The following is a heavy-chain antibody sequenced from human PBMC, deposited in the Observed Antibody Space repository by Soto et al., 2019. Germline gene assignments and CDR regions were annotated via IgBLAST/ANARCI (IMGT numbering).Heavy chain of an antibody. CDR1: GFIFSSYA. CDR3: AKTARMTRPRGEFDY. D-gene: IGHD3-10*01. V-gene: IGHV3-23*01. CDR2: ISDSGEYA. Sequence: SLRLSCAASGFIFSSYAMSWVRQAPGKGLEWVSGISDSGEYAYYADSVKGRFSISRDNSKNTLYLQMNSLRDDDAAVYYCAKTARMTRPRGEFDYWGQGTLVTVS. J-gene: IGHJ4*02.